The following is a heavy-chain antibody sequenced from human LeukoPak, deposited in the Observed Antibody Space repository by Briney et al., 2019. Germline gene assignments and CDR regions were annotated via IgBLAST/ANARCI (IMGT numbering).Heavy chain of an antibody. V-gene: IGHV3-7*01. CDR2: IKQDGSEK. J-gene: IGHJ4*02. Sequence: GGSLRLSCAVSGFTFSNYWMTWVRQAPGKGLEGVANIKQDGSEKYYVDSVKGRFTISRDNAKSSLYLQMNSLRVEDTAVYYCTRGVTIVPDYWGQGTLVTVSS. CDR3: TRGVTIVPDY. CDR1: GFTFSNYW. D-gene: IGHD2-8*01.